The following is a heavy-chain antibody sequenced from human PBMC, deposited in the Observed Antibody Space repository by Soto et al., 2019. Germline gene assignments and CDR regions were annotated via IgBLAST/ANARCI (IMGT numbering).Heavy chain of an antibody. V-gene: IGHV1-18*01. CDR1: GYTFTSYG. CDR2: ISAYNGNT. J-gene: IGHJ6*02. CDR3: ARETPIAVAGPNYYYGMDV. Sequence: ASVKVSCKASGYTFTSYGISWVRQAPGQGLEWMGWISAYNGNTNYAQKLQGRVTMTTDTSTSTAYMELRSLRSDDTAVYYCARETPIAVAGPNYYYGMDVWGQGTTVTVS. D-gene: IGHD6-19*01.